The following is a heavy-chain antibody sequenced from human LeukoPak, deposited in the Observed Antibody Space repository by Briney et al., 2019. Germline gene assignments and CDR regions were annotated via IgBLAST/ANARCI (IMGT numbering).Heavy chain of an antibody. Sequence: SVKVSCKASGGTFSSYAISWVRQAPGQGLEWMGGIIPIFGTANYAQKFQGRVTITADESTSTAHMELSSLRSEDTAVYYCARRRYYDSSGYSLDYWGQGTLVTVSS. CDR1: GGTFSSYA. CDR2: IIPIFGTA. J-gene: IGHJ4*02. V-gene: IGHV1-69*13. D-gene: IGHD3-22*01. CDR3: ARRRYYDSSGYSLDY.